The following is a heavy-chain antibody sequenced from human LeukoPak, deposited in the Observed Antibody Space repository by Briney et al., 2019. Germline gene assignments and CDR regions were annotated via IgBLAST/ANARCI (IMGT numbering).Heavy chain of an antibody. Sequence: PSETLLHACTVSGDSLSTYFWSWIRQPPGKGLEWIGFIYDSGNTNYNPSLKSRVTISVDTSKNQFSLQLSSVTAADRAVYYCARRATGSYGYYLDDWGQGTLVTVSS. J-gene: IGHJ4*02. CDR3: ARRATGSYGYYLDD. CDR2: IYDSGNT. D-gene: IGHD5-18*01. V-gene: IGHV4-59*08. CDR1: GDSLSTYF.